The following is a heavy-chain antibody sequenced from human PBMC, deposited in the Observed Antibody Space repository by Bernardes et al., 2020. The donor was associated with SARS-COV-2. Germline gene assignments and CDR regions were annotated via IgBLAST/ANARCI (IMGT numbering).Heavy chain of an antibody. Sequence: SETLSLTCGVYGGSLSGYYWSWIRQPPGEGLEWIAEINHGGSTNYNVSLESRITLSVDASQNQFSLNLRSVTAADTAVYYCARVRRGYRYAVSYYYGMDIWGQGTTVTGAS. D-gene: IGHD5-12*01. V-gene: IGHV4-34*01. CDR1: GGSLSGYY. CDR3: ARVRRGYRYAVSYYYGMDI. CDR2: INHGGST. J-gene: IGHJ6*02.